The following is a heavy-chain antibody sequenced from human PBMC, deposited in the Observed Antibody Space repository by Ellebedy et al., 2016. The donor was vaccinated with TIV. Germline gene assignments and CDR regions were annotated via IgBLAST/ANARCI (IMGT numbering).Heavy chain of an antibody. Sequence: GESLKISCAASGFTFSVYAMTWVRQAPGKGLEWISAIGGLDTATYYADSVKGRFTISRDNSKDTLYLQMNSLRAEDTAVYYCARRGRGAVGFDYWGQGTLVTVSS. CDR2: IGGLDTAT. D-gene: IGHD1-26*01. V-gene: IGHV3-23*05. J-gene: IGHJ4*02. CDR1: GFTFSVYA. CDR3: ARRGRGAVGFDY.